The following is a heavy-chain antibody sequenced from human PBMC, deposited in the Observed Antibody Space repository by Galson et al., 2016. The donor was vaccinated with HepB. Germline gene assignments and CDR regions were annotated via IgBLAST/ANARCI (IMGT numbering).Heavy chain of an antibody. CDR3: ARDQSESGPTTVDY. D-gene: IGHD4-11*01. CDR1: GFNFRTWW. V-gene: IGHV3-74*01. J-gene: IGHJ4*02. Sequence: CAASGFNFRTWWMHWVRQAPGKGLEWVSRINTDETNTKYADSVKGRSTVSRDNAKNILYLQMSSLTAEDTAVYYCARDQSESGPTTVDYWGQGTLVTVS. CDR2: INTDETNT.